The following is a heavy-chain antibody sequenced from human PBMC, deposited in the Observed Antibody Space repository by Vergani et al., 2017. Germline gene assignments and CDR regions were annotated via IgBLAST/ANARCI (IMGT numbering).Heavy chain of an antibody. CDR3: VRENHGSGSYPTMKYDYYGMDV. CDR1: GGSISSYY. J-gene: IGHJ6*02. V-gene: IGHV4-59*01. Sequence: QVQLQESGPGLVKPSETLSLTCTVSGGSISSYYWSWIRQPPGQGLEWIGYIYYSGRTNYNPSLKSRVTISVDTSKTQFSLKLSSVTAADTAVYYCVRENHGSGSYPTMKYDYYGMDVWGQGTTVTVSS. CDR2: IYYSGRT. D-gene: IGHD3-10*01.